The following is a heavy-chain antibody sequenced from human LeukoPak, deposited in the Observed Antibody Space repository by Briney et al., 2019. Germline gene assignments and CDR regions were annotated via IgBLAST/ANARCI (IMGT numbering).Heavy chain of an antibody. D-gene: IGHD4-23*01. CDR3: ARDRGQLAVVTSNYYMDV. CDR1: GFTFSDYY. V-gene: IGHV3-11*04. Sequence: GGSLRLSCAASGFTFSDYYMSWIRQAPGEGLEWVSYISSSGSTIYYADSVKGRFTISRDNAKNSLYLQMNSLRAEDTAVYYCARDRGQLAVVTSNYYMDVWGKGTTVTVSS. J-gene: IGHJ6*03. CDR2: ISSSGSTI.